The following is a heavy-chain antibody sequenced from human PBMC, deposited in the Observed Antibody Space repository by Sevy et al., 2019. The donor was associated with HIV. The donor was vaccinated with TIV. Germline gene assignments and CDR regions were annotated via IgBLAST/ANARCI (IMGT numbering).Heavy chain of an antibody. V-gene: IGHV4-34*01. D-gene: IGHD3-22*01. CDR1: GESFNNFY. Sequence: SETLSLTCAVYGESFNNFYWTWIRQSPGKGLEWLGQINHSGATHYNPSLKTRVTISADTSKNQFSLTLRSVTTVDAAVYYCARRAPYYYDTNNVHILSYFFDFWSQGTQVTVSS. CDR3: ARRAPYYYDTNNVHILSYFFDF. J-gene: IGHJ4*02. CDR2: INHSGAT.